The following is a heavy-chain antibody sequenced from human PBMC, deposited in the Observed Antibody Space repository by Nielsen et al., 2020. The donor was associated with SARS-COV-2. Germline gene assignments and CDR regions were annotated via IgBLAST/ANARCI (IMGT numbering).Heavy chain of an antibody. CDR2: ISGDGDNT. J-gene: IGHJ6*02. D-gene: IGHD2/OR15-2a*01. CDR3: AKDTAIYYYYYGMDV. Sequence: GESLKISCFGSGFTFYDYVVDWVRQAPGKGLEWVSLISGDGDNTYYADSVKDRFTISRDNSKNSLYLQMNSLRTEDTALYYCAKDTAIYYYYYGMDVWGQGTTVTVSS. V-gene: IGHV3-43*02. CDR1: GFTFYDYV.